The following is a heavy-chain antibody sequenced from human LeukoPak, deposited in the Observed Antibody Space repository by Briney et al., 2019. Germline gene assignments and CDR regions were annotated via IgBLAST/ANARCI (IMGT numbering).Heavy chain of an antibody. V-gene: IGHV4-39*01. CDR1: GGSTSSGYY. J-gene: IGHJ6*02. CDR3: ARHLWSVGSYGMEV. Sequence: PSETLSLTCTVSGGSTSSGYYWAWIRQPPGKGLEWIGSIYYSGSTYYNPSLKSRVTMSVDTSKNQLSLNLSSESAAYTAVYYWARHLWSVGSYGMEVWGQGSTVTVSS. D-gene: IGHD3-3*01. CDR2: IYYSGST.